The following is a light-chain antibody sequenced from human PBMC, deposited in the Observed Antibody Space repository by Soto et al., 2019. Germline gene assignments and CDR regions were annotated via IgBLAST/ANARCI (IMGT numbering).Light chain of an antibody. CDR3: QQYSSYWT. CDR1: QDVDKW. V-gene: IGKV1-5*03. Sequence: ILMTQSPSSLSASVGDTVTITCRASQDVDKWLAWYQQKPGKAPKLLIWKSSNLIGGVPSRFSAVGSGTQYSLTISGLQPEDVATYYCQQYSSYWTVGQGTMVEIK. J-gene: IGKJ1*01. CDR2: KSS.